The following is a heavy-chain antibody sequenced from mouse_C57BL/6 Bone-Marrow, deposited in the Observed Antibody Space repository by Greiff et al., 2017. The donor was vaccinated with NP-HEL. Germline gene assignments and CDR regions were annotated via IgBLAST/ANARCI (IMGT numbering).Heavy chain of an antibody. V-gene: IGHV2-2*01. D-gene: IGHD1-1*01. CDR3: ARNSYYGSSYGVWFAY. Sequence: VQLQQSGPGLVQPSQSLSITCTVSGFSLTSYGVHWVRQSPGKGLEWLGVIWSGGSTDYNAAFISRLSISKDNSKSQVFFKMNSLQADDTAIYYCARNSYYGSSYGVWFAYWGQGTLVTVSA. CDR1: GFSLTSYG. CDR2: IWSGGST. J-gene: IGHJ3*01.